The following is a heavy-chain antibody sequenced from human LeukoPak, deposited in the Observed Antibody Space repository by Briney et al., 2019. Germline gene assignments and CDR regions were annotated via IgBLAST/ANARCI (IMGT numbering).Heavy chain of an antibody. CDR3: VKGSGTGWYGY. D-gene: IGHD6-19*01. J-gene: IGHJ4*02. Sequence: PGGSLRLSCSASGFTFSTYSMHWARQAPGKGLEYVSAISGHGGSTYYSDSVKGRFAISRDNSKNTLYLQMSSLRAEDTAVYYCVKGSGTGWYGYWGQGTLVTVSS. CDR2: ISGHGGST. V-gene: IGHV3-64D*06. CDR1: GFTFSTYS.